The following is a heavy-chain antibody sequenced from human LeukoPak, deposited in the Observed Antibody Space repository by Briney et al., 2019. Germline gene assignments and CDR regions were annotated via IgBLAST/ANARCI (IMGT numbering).Heavy chain of an antibody. J-gene: IGHJ2*01. CDR3: ARVTTQGDCSSTSCHWYFDL. V-gene: IGHV4-59*01. CDR2: IYYSGST. D-gene: IGHD2-2*01. Sequence: SETLSLTCTVSGGSISSYYWSWIRQPPGKGLEWIGYIYYSGSTNYNPSLKSRVTISVDTSKKQFSLKLSSVTAADTAVYYCARVTTQGDCSSTSCHWYFDLWGRGTLVTVSS. CDR1: GGSISSYY.